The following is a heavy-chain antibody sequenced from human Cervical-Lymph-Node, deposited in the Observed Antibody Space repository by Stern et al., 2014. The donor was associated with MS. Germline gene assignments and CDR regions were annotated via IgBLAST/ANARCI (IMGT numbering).Heavy chain of an antibody. CDR3: ARDRLDGDYVYYYGLDV. Sequence: VQLVESGGGVVRPGRSLRLSCATSGFTFSRYAVLWVRQAPGQGLAWVAAISYDGSNKFYGDSVKGRFTISRDNSKNTLFLQMNNLRPEDSGVYHCARDRLDGDYVYYYGLDVWGQGTTVTVSS. V-gene: IGHV3-30*04. CDR1: GFTFSRYA. CDR2: ISYDGSNK. D-gene: IGHD4-17*01. J-gene: IGHJ6*02.